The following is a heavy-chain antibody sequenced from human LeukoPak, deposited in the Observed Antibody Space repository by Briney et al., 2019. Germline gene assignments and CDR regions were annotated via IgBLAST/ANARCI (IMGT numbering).Heavy chain of an antibody. CDR1: GFTFSSYW. D-gene: IGHD1-14*01. J-gene: IGHJ4*02. CDR2: INGDGSST. CDR3: TRGGGTSDY. V-gene: IGHV3-74*01. Sequence: GGSLRLSCAASGFTFSSYWMHWVRQDPGKGLVWVSRINGDGSSTSYADSVKGRFSISRDNTRNTVYMQMNSLRAEDTAVYYCTRGGGTSDYWGQGTLVTVSS.